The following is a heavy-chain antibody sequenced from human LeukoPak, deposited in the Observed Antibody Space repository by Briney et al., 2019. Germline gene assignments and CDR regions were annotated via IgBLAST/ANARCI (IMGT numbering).Heavy chain of an antibody. J-gene: IGHJ4*02. CDR2: IYYSGST. CDR1: GGSISSFH. CDR3: ASNPGGHEVLWFGELSYYFDY. Sequence: SETLSLTCTVSGGSISSFHWSWIRQPPGKGLEWIGYIYYSGSTNYNPSLKSRVTISVDASKNQFSLKLSSVTAADTAVYYCASNPGGHEVLWFGELSYYFDYWGQGTLVTVSS. D-gene: IGHD3-10*01. V-gene: IGHV4-59*08.